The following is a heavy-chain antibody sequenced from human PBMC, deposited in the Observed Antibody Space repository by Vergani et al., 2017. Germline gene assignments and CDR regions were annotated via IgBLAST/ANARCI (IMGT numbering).Heavy chain of an antibody. CDR3: AKQYASGSYKH. CDR2: IYYSGTT. V-gene: IGHV4-39*01. D-gene: IGHD3-10*01. Sequence: QVKLQESGPGLVKPSETLSLTCAVSGASIGSTSDYWAWIRQPPGKGLEWIATIYYSGTTYYNPSLKSRVTISIDTSKNQFSLKLTSVTATDTAMYYCAKQYASGSYKHWGQGTLVTVSS. J-gene: IGHJ4*02. CDR1: GASIGSTSDY.